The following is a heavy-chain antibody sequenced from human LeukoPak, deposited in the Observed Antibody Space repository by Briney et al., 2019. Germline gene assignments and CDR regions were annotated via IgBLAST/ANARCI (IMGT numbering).Heavy chain of an antibody. CDR2: ISSSGSTI. J-gene: IGHJ4*02. V-gene: IGHV3-11*01. CDR1: GFTFSDYY. CDR3: ARDRLYSSGSSPLDY. Sequence: GGSLRLSCAASGFTFSDYYMSWIRQAPGKGLEWVSYISSSGSTIYYADSVKGRFTISRDNAKNSLYLQMNSLRAEDMAVYYCARDRLYSSGSSPLDYWGQGTLVTVSS. D-gene: IGHD6-19*01.